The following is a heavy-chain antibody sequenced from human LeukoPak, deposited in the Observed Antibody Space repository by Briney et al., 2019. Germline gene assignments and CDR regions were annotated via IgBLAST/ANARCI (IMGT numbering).Heavy chain of an antibody. V-gene: IGHV3-11*06. J-gene: IGHJ4*02. D-gene: IGHD3-10*01. CDR1: GFTFSDYY. CDR3: AKLSYYASTPRLKPDFDY. Sequence: GGSLRLSCAASGFTFSDYYMSWIRQAPGKGLEWVSYISSSSSYTNYADSVKGRFTISRDNAKNSLYLQMNSLRAEDTAVYYCAKLSYYASTPRLKPDFDYWGQGTLVPVSS. CDR2: ISSSSSYT.